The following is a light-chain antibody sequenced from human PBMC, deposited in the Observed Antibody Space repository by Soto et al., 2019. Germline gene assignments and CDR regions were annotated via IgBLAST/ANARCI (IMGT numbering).Light chain of an antibody. Sequence: QSVLTQPPSASGSPGQSVTISCTGTKSDIGVYDFVSWYQHHPGKAPRLIIYEVVQRPSGVPDRFSGSKSGNTASLTVSGLQAADEADYFCQSYAGSNTYVFGSG. CDR3: QSYAGSNTYV. CDR2: EVV. CDR1: KSDIGVYDF. J-gene: IGLJ1*01. V-gene: IGLV2-8*01.